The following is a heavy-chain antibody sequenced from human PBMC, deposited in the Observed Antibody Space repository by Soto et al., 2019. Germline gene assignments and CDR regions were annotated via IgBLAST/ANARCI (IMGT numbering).Heavy chain of an antibody. CDR3: ARDLWGYCGTDCYPLDV. CDR1: GGSMSSSY. J-gene: IGHJ6*02. V-gene: IGHV4-59*01. D-gene: IGHD2-21*02. CDR2: LYNSGST. Sequence: SETLSLTCTVSGGSMSSSYWSWIRQAPGKGLEWIGYLYNSGSTVYNPSLKSRVTISVDTSKNQFSLKLNSVTAADTAVYYCARDLWGYCGTDCYPLDVWGQGTTVTVSS.